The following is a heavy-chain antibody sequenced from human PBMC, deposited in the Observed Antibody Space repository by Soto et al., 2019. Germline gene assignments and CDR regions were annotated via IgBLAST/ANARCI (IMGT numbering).Heavy chain of an antibody. J-gene: IGHJ6*02. CDR2: IYYSGST. Sequence: PSETLSLTCTVSGGSVSSGSYYWSWIRQPPGKGLEWIGYIYYSGSTNYNPSLKSRVTISVDTSKNQFSLKLSSVTAADTAVFNCGGYKDSCGYHQPGVLAVWGQGTRVT. D-gene: IGHD3-22*01. CDR3: GGYKDSCGYHQPGVLAV. CDR1: GGSVSSGSYY. V-gene: IGHV4-61*01.